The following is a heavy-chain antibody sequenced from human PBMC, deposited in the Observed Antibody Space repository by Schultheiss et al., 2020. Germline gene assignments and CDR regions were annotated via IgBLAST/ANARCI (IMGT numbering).Heavy chain of an antibody. CDR2: IYPGDSDT. CDR1: GYSFTSYW. V-gene: IGHV5-51*01. D-gene: IGHD3-3*01. J-gene: IGHJ3*02. CDR3: AREIGPRITIFGVVKDAFDI. Sequence: GESLKISCKGSGYSFTSYWIGWVRQMPGKGLEWMGIIYPGDSDTRYSPSFQGQVTISADKSISTAYLQWSSLKASDTAMYYCAREIGPRITIFGVVKDAFDIWGQGTMVTVSS.